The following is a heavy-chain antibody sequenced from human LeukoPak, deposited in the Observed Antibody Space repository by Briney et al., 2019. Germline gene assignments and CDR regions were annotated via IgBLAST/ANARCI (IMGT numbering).Heavy chain of an antibody. D-gene: IGHD3-10*01. CDR3: ATNTMFRGIHAFDI. J-gene: IGHJ3*02. CDR2: IYPGDSDT. V-gene: IGHV5-51*01. Sequence: PGASLQISCKGSGPSFTSYWIGWVRQLPGKGLEWMGIIYPGDSDTRYSPSFQGQVTISADKSISTPYLQWSSLKASDSAMYYCATNTMFRGIHAFDIWGQGTMVTVSS. CDR1: GPSFTSYW.